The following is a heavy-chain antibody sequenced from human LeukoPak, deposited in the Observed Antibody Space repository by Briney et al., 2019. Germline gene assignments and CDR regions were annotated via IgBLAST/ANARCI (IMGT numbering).Heavy chain of an antibody. D-gene: IGHD6-13*01. CDR3: ARDGHSSSWYSEYYYYYGMDV. CDR2: ISPYNGNT. CDR1: GYTFTSYG. Sequence: ASVKVSCRVSGYTFTSYGISWVRQAPGQGLEWMGWISPYNGNTNHAQRLQGRVTMTTDTSTNTAYMELRSLRSDDTAVYYGARDGHSSSWYSEYYYYYGMDVWGKGTTVTVSS. J-gene: IGHJ6*04. V-gene: IGHV1-18*04.